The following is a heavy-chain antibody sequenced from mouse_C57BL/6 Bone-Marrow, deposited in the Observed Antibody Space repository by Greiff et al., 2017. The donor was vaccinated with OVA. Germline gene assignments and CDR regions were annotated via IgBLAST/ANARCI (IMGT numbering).Heavy chain of an antibody. CDR2: ITHSGET. D-gene: IGHD2-3*01. CDR1: GFPITSGYY. Sequence: VKLMESGPGLVKPSQSLFLTCSITGFPITSGYYWIWIRQSPGKPLEWMGYITHSGETFYNPSLQSPISITRETSKNQFFLQLNSVTTEDTAMYYCAGDIYGYYDFDYWGQGTTLTVSS. CDR3: AGDIYGYYDFDY. V-gene: IGHV12-3*01. J-gene: IGHJ2*01.